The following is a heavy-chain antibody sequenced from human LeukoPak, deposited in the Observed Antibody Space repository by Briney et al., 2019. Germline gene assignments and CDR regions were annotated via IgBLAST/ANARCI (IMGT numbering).Heavy chain of an antibody. D-gene: IGHD3-16*02. Sequence: ASVKVSCKASGYTFINYDFSWVRQAPGQGLEWMGWISAYNGNTNYAQKLQGRVTMTTDTSTSTAYMELRSLRSDDTAVYYCAREADDYVWGSYRYTGEFDYWGQGTLVTVSS. CDR1: GYTFINYD. J-gene: IGHJ4*02. V-gene: IGHV1-18*01. CDR2: ISAYNGNT. CDR3: AREADDYVWGSYRYTGEFDY.